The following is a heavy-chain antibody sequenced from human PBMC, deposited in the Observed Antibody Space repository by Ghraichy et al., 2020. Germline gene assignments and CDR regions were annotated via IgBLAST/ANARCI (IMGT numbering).Heavy chain of an antibody. V-gene: IGHV4-59*01. Sequence: SETLSLTCTVSGGSISSYYWSWIRQPPGKGLEWIGYIYYSGSTNYNPSLKSRVTISVDTSKNQFSLKLSSVTAADTAVYYCARADSSSGPFYAFDIWGQGTMVTVSS. CDR1: GGSISSYY. D-gene: IGHD6-13*01. CDR2: IYYSGST. CDR3: ARADSSSGPFYAFDI. J-gene: IGHJ3*02.